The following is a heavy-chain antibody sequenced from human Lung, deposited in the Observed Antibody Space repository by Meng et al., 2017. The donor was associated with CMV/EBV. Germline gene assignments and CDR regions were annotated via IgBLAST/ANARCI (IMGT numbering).Heavy chain of an antibody. V-gene: IGHV1-18*04. D-gene: IGHD6-13*01. CDR1: GYTFTGYY. Sequence: VQLVQSGDEVKEPGASVKVSCKASGYTFTGYYIHWVRQAPGQGLEWMGWISAYNGNTNYAQKLQGRVTMTTDTSTSTAYMELRSLRSDDTAVYYCAASSSSWYQNWFDPWGQGTLVTVSS. J-gene: IGHJ5*02. CDR2: ISAYNGNT. CDR3: AASSSSWYQNWFDP.